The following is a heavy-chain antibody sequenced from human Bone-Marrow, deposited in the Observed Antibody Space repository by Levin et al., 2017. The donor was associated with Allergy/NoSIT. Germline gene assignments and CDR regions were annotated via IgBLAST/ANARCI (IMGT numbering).Heavy chain of an antibody. CDR2: IRKDGSDK. D-gene: IGHD3-16*01. CDR3: ARYSSYYDESIWYDVFDM. Sequence: GGSLRLSCEASGFTLSHYSLTWVRQAPGKGLEWVANIRKDGSDKNYVDSVKGRFTPSLSHAKNSLFLQMNSLRAEDTVVYYCARYSSYYDESIWYDVFDMWGQGTMVTVSS. CDR1: GFTLSHYS. V-gene: IGHV3-7*01. J-gene: IGHJ3*02.